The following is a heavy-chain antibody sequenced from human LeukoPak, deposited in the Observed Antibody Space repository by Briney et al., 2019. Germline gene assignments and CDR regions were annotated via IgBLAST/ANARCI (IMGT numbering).Heavy chain of an antibody. CDR1: GFTFSSYG. D-gene: IGHD3-22*01. CDR2: ISGSGGST. Sequence: GGSLRLSCAASGFTFSSYGMSWVRQAPGKGLEWVSAISGSGGSTYYADSVKGRFTISRDNSKNTLYLQMNRLRAEDTAVYYCAKKAGMIVVVITTFDYWGQGTLVTVSS. J-gene: IGHJ4*02. CDR3: AKKAGMIVVVITTFDY. V-gene: IGHV3-23*01.